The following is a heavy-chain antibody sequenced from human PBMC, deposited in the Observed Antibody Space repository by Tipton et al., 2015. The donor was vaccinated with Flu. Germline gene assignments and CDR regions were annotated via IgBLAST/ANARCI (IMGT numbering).Heavy chain of an antibody. D-gene: IGHD4-23*01. J-gene: IGHJ4*02. Sequence: TLSLTCTVSGDSLTNGRYWDWVRQPPGKGLEWIGNIHHRGSTYYSPSLKSRATISMDTSKNQFSLTLISVTAADTAIYYCARDRPYGGFSETLDYWGQGMLVTISS. CDR2: IHHRGST. CDR1: GDSLTNGRY. CDR3: ARDRPYGGFSETLDY. V-gene: IGHV4-38-2*02.